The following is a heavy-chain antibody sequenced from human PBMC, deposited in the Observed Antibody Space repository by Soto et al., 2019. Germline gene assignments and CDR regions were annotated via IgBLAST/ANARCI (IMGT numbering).Heavy chain of an antibody. V-gene: IGHV4-59*01. D-gene: IGHD3-9*01. CDR1: GGSISGYY. Sequence: QVQLQESGPGLVKPSETLSLTCTVSGGSISGYYWSWIRQPPGKRLEWIGYINYFGSTNYNPSLMSRVTISVDTSREQFSLWLDSVTAADTAVYYCARYFDWPSAFDIWGQGTMVTVSS. J-gene: IGHJ3*02. CDR3: ARYFDWPSAFDI. CDR2: INYFGST.